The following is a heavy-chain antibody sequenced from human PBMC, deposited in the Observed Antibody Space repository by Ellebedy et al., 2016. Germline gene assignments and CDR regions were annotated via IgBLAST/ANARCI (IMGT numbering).Heavy chain of an antibody. CDR2: INPSGGKT. D-gene: IGHD5-24*01. CDR3: ARGLRDGYNMWYFDY. CDR1: GYTFTSYY. Sequence: ASVKVSCKASGYTFTSYYLHWVRQAPGQGLEWMGKINPSGGKTTYAQKLQGRVTMTRDTSTSVVYVELTSLRSEDTAVYYCARGLRDGYNMWYFDYWGQGTLVTVSS. J-gene: IGHJ4*02. V-gene: IGHV1-46*04.